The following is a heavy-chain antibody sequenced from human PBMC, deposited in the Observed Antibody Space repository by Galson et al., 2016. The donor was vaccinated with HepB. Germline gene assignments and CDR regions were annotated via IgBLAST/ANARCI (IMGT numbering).Heavy chain of an antibody. CDR1: GFSLSTSGVG. Sequence: PALVKPTQTLTLPCPFSGFSLSTSGVGVGWIRQPPGKALEWLALIYWDDDKLYSPSLKSSLTITKDTSKNQVVLTITNMDPVDTATYYCAHKRDGFGLGYWGQGSLVTVSS. CDR2: IYWDDDK. D-gene: IGHD3-16*01. V-gene: IGHV2-5*02. CDR3: AHKRDGFGLGY. J-gene: IGHJ4*02.